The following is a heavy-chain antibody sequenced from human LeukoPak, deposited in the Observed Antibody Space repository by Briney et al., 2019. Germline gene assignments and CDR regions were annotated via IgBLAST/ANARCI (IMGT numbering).Heavy chain of an antibody. CDR1: GFTLSDYY. J-gene: IGHJ6*03. V-gene: IGHV3-11*01. CDR3: ARDLTVNVLRNHYYYYYMDV. CDR2: ISTSGNTI. Sequence: GGSLRLSCSASGFTLSDYYMTWIRQAPGKGLEWVSYISTSGNTIYYADSVKGRFTISRDNAKNSLYLQMNSLRAEDTAVYYCARDLTVNVLRNHYYYYYMDVWGKGTTVTISS. D-gene: IGHD3-3*01.